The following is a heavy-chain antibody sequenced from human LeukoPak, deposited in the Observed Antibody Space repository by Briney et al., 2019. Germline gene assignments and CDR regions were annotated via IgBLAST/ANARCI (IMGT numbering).Heavy chain of an antibody. CDR1: GFTFSDYF. Sequence: GGSLRLSCAASGFTFSDYFMSWVRQAPGKGLEWLSYINGRGNYVDYAESLKGRITISRDNAKNSLYLQLNSLRAEDTAVYYCARSGIGATEIDYWGQGTLVTVSS. CDR3: ARSGIGATEIDY. V-gene: IGHV3-11*06. CDR2: INGRGNYV. J-gene: IGHJ4*02. D-gene: IGHD6-13*01.